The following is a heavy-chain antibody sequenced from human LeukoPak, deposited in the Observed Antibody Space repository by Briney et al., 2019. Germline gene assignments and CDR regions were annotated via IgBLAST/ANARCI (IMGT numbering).Heavy chain of an antibody. CDR1: GFTFSSYW. CDR3: ARDMASLGYYGMDV. J-gene: IGHJ6*02. V-gene: IGHV3-74*01. Sequence: PGGSLRLSCAASGFTFSSYWMHWVRQAPGKGLVWVSRINSDGSITSYADSVKGRFTISRDNAKNTLYLQMNSVRAEDTAVYYCARDMASLGYYGMDVWGQGTTVTVSS. CDR2: INSDGSIT. D-gene: IGHD2-2*01.